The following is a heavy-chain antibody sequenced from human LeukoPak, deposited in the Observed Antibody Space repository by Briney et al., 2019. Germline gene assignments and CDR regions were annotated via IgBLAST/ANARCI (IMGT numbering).Heavy chain of an antibody. CDR2: IYDSGST. CDR3: ARVRSSSVRVLFVKEKTYYFDY. CDR1: GGSVNSGGYY. D-gene: IGHD6-6*01. Sequence: SQTLSLTCTVSGGSVNSGGYYWGWLRQHPRKGLEWIGYIYDSGSTYYNPSLKSRVSISADTSKNQFSLRLSSVTAADTAVYYCARVRSSSVRVLFVKEKTYYFDYWGQGTLVTVSS. J-gene: IGHJ4*02. V-gene: IGHV4-31*03.